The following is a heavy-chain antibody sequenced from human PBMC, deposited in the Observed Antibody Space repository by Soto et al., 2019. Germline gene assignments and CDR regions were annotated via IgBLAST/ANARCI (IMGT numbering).Heavy chain of an antibody. J-gene: IGHJ4*02. D-gene: IGHD3-3*01. V-gene: IGHV3-7*01. CDR1: GSTFSSYW. CDR2: IKQDGSEK. Sequence: GGSLRLSCAASGSTFSSYWMSWVRQAPGKGLEWVANIKQDGSEKYYVDSVKGRFTISRDNAKNSLYLQMNSLRAEDTAVYYCAINDFWSGFDYWGQGTLVTVSS. CDR3: AINDFWSGFDY.